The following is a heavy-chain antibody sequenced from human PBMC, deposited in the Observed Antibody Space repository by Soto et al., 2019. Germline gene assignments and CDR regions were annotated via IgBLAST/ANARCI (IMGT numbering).Heavy chain of an antibody. CDR1: GYTFTSYG. CDR3: ATASSYCGGDCYYYYGMDV. CDR2: ISAYNGNT. D-gene: IGHD2-21*02. J-gene: IGHJ6*02. Sequence: QVKLVQAGAEVKKPGASVKVSCKASGYTFTSYGITWVRQAPGQGLEWMGGISAYNGNTNYAQKLQGRVTMTTDTATSTAYMALRRLRSDDTAVYYCATASSYCGGDCYYYYGMDVWGQGTTVTVSS. V-gene: IGHV1-18*01.